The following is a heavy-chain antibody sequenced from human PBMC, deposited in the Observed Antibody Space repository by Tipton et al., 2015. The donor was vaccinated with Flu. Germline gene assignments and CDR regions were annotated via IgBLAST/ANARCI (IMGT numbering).Heavy chain of an antibody. V-gene: IGHV3-21*01. CDR1: AFTFRTYS. J-gene: IGHJ5*02. D-gene: IGHD1-26*01. CDR3: ARDGGSYSRWFDP. CDR2: LSSYSDYI. Sequence: SLGLSCTASAFTFRTYSMNWVRQAPGKGLEWVSSLSSYSDYIYYADSVKGRFTISRDNAKNSLYLQMNSLRDEDTGVYYCARDGGSYSRWFDPWGQGTLVIVSS.